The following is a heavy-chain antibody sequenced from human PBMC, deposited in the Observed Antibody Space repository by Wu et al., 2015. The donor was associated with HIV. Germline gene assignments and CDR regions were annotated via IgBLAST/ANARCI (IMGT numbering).Heavy chain of an antibody. V-gene: IGHV1-8*01. CDR1: GYTFTTYE. Sequence: QVQLVQSGAELRKPGASVKVSCKASGYTFTTYEINWVRQTTGQGLEWMGWLDPKSGNTGYAQKFQGRVSMTTSTSINTAYMELSSLRSDDTALYFCATVHYYKSSGYYLAYFDYWAREHWSPSPQ. D-gene: IGHD3-22*01. CDR3: ATVHYYKSSGYYLAYFDY. CDR2: LDPKSGNT. J-gene: IGHJ4*02.